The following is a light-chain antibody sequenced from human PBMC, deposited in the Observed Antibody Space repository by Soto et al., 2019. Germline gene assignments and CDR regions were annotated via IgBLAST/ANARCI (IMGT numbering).Light chain of an antibody. CDR2: LEGSGSY. J-gene: IGLJ3*02. Sequence: QPVLTQSSSASASLGSSAKLTGTLSSGNGSYIIAWHQQRPGKAPRYLMKLEGSGSYNKGSGVPDRFSGSSSGADRYLTISNLQFEDEADYYCETWDSNTHVFGGGTKLTVL. CDR1: SGNGSYI. V-gene: IGLV4-60*02. CDR3: ETWDSNTHV.